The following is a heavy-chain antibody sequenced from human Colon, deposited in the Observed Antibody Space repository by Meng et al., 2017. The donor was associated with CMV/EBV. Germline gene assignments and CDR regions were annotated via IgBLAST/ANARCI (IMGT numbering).Heavy chain of an antibody. CDR1: GSIGSGYYY. J-gene: IGHJ5*02. CDR3: ARVRVYGSGIGRWFDP. CDR2: MFYSGST. D-gene: IGHD3-10*01. Sequence: GSIGSGYYYWGCIRQPPGQGLEWIGHMFYSGSTYYNPSLKSRVTISVDTSRNQFSLRLSSVTAADTAVYYCARVRVYGSGIGRWFDPWGQGTLVTVSS. V-gene: IGHV4-30-4*08.